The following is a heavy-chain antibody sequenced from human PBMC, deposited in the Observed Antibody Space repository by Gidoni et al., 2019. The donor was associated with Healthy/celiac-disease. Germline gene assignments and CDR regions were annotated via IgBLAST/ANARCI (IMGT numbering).Heavy chain of an antibody. CDR2: IYYSGST. CDR1: SYY. Sequence: SYYWSWVRQPPGKGLAWIGYIYYSGSTNYNPSLKSRVTISVDTSKNQFSLKLSSVTAADTAVYYCASSRRIQLWLLGFDPWGQGTLVTVSS. CDR3: ASSRRIQLWLLGFDP. D-gene: IGHD5-18*01. J-gene: IGHJ5*02. V-gene: IGHV4-59*01.